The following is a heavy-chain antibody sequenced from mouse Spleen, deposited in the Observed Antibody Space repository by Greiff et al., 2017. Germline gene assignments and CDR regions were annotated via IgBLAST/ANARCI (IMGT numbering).Heavy chain of an antibody. J-gene: IGHJ4*01. V-gene: IGHV2-6-1*01. CDR1: GFSLTSYG. CDR3: ARHGVRGYAMDY. Sequence: VKLVESGPGLVAPSQSLSITCTISGFSLTSYGVHWVRQPPGKGLEWLVVIWSDGSTTYNSALKSRLSISKDNSKSQVFLKMNSLQTDDTAMYYCARHGVRGYAMDYWGQGTSVTVSS. CDR2: IWSDGST. D-gene: IGHD2-14*01.